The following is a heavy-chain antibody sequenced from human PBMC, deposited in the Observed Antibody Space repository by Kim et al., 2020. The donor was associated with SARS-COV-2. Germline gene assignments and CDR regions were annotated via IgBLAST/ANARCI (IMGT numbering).Heavy chain of an antibody. J-gene: IGHJ4*02. CDR2: ISSSGSTI. CDR1: GFTFSDYY. V-gene: IGHV3-11*04. Sequence: GGSLRLSCAASGFTFSDYYMTWIRQAPGKGLEWVSYISSSGSTIYYADSVKGRFTISRDNAKNSLYLQMNSLRAEDTAVYYCARGEYYYGSGRRDLDYWGQGTLVTVSS. CDR3: ARGEYYYGSGRRDLDY. D-gene: IGHD3-10*01.